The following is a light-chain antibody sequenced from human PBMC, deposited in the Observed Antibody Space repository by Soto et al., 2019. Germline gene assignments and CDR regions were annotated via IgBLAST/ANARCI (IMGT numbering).Light chain of an antibody. CDR2: DVS. J-gene: IGLJ2*01. CDR1: SSDVGGYNY. V-gene: IGLV2-14*01. Sequence: QSVLTQPASVSGSHGQSITISCTGSSSDVGGYNYVSWYQQHPDKAPKLMIYDVSNRPSGVSNRFSGSKSGNTASLTISGLQAEDEAHYYCSSYRSGSTLVIFGGGTKLTVL. CDR3: SSYRSGSTLVI.